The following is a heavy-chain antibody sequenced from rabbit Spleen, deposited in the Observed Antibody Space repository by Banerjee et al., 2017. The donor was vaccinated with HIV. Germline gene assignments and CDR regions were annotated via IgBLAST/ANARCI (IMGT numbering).Heavy chain of an antibody. CDR3: ARDRAGNGVYLYL. Sequence: QSLEESGGDLVKPGASLTLTCTASGFSFSSSYWICWVRQAPGKGLEWIACIYNGDGSTYYASWAKGRFTISKTSSTTVTLQMTSLTAADTATYFCARDRAGNGVYLYLWGPGTLVTVS. J-gene: IGHJ4*01. CDR1: GFSFSSSYW. D-gene: IGHD4-2*01. CDR2: IYNGDGST. V-gene: IGHV1S40*01.